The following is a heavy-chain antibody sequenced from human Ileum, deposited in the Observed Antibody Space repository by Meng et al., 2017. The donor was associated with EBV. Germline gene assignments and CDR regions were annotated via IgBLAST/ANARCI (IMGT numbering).Heavy chain of an antibody. D-gene: IGHD5/OR15-5a*01. J-gene: IGHJ4*02. CDR1: GYLITSSY. V-gene: IGHV7-4-1*01. CDR3: ARGNVWRFDY. Sequence: LKKPGDSVKVCRQSAGYLITSSYKNWVRHAPGQGLEWMWCININTGNTTYAPGFTGRFVFSLDTSVSTAYLQIDSLKADDTAVYYCARGNVWRFDYWGQGTLVTVSS. CDR2: ININTGNT.